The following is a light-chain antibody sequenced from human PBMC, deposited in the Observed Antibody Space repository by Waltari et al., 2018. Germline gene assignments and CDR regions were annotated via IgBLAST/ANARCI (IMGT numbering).Light chain of an antibody. Sequence: QSALTQSASVSGSPGQSIPISCTGTSSDVGSFTLVSWNQQHPGKAPKLMIYEGSKRPSGVSNRFSGSKSGNTASLTISGLQAEDEADYYCCSYAGSSTPPVVFGGGTKLTVL. V-gene: IGLV2-23*01. CDR2: EGS. J-gene: IGLJ2*01. CDR3: CSYAGSSTPPVV. CDR1: SSDVGSFTL.